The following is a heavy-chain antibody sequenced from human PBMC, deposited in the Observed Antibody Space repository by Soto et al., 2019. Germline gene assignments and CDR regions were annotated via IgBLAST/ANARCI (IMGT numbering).Heavy chain of an antibody. Sequence: QVQLVQSGAEVKKPGSSVKVSCKASGGTFSSYAISWVRQAPGQGLEWMGGIIPIFGTANYAQKVQGRVTITAEESKSTAYMELSSLRSEDTAVYYCARAYYYGSGSYYPYYYYYGMDVWGQGTTVTVSS. CDR2: IIPIFGTA. D-gene: IGHD3-10*01. CDR3: ARAYYYGSGSYYPYYYYYGMDV. V-gene: IGHV1-69*12. J-gene: IGHJ6*02. CDR1: GGTFSSYA.